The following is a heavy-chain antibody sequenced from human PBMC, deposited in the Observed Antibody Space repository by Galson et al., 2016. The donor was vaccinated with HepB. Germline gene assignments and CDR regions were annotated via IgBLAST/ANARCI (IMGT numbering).Heavy chain of an antibody. CDR2: IHYSERT. V-gene: IGHV4-59*01. J-gene: IGHJ4*02. Sequence: SETLSLTCIVSGGSISTYYWNWIRQPPGKGLEWIGFIHYSERTKYNSSLKSRVTISVDTSENQFSLQLSSVTAADTAMYYCARGAAYNSSTSFDSWGQGTLVTASS. CDR1: GGSISTYY. CDR3: ARGAAYNSSTSFDS. D-gene: IGHD6-13*01.